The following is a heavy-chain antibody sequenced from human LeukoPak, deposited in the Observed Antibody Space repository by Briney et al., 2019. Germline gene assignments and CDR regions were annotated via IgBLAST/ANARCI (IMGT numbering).Heavy chain of an antibody. Sequence: ASVKDSCKASGYTFTNYGISWVRQAPGQGLEWMGWISAYNDSTNYAQKFQGRVTMTTDTSTSTAYMELRSLRSDDTAVYYCARRGVSSGSYYFDYWGQGTLVTVSS. CDR3: ARRGVSSGSYYFDY. D-gene: IGHD3-22*01. CDR1: GYTFTNYG. CDR2: ISAYNDST. J-gene: IGHJ4*02. V-gene: IGHV1-18*01.